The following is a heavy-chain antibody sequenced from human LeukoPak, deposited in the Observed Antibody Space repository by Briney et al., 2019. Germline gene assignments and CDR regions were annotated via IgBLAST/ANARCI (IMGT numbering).Heavy chain of an antibody. CDR3: AKDGGANAFDI. CDR2: ISYDGSNK. Sequence: PGGSLRLSCAASGFTFSSYGMHWVRQAPGKGLEWVAVISYDGSNKYYADSVKGRFTISRDNSKNTLYLQMNSLRTEDTALYYCAKDGGANAFDIWGQGTMVTVSS. CDR1: GFTFSSYG. J-gene: IGHJ3*02. D-gene: IGHD2-15*01. V-gene: IGHV3-30*18.